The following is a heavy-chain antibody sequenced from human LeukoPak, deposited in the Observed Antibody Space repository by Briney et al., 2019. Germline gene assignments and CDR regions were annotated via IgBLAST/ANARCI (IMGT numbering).Heavy chain of an antibody. D-gene: IGHD3-9*01. CDR1: GGSFSDYF. J-gene: IGHJ6*03. V-gene: IGHV4-34*01. CDR3: ARVGNDGPVTRYSGWSNRGVAKYSSYMDV. CDR2: VDHRGST. Sequence: SETLSLTCGVSGGSFSDYFWTWIRQTPGKGLEWIGEVDHRGSTKYNPSLRSRVTISADPSNNHFSLRLSSMTAADTAVYFCARVGNDGPVTRYSGWSNRGVAKYSSYMDVWGKGSPVAVSS.